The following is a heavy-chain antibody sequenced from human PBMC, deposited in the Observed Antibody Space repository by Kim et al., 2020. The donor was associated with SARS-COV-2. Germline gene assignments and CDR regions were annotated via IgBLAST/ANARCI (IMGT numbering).Heavy chain of an antibody. CDR1: GFIFGVYV. V-gene: IGHV3-23*01. CDR2: SSDTDGSI. D-gene: IGHD6-13*01. Sequence: GSLRLSCAASGFIFGVYVVSWVRQAPGKGLEWVSSSDTDGSIHYADSVKGRLTISRDNSKNTLYLQMDSLRAEDTAIYYCAKDYSDAYPIPSFDYWGQGTPVTVSS. J-gene: IGHJ4*02. CDR3: AKDYSDAYPIPSFDY.